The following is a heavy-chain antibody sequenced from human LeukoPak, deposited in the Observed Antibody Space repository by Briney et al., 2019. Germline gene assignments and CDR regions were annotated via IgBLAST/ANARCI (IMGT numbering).Heavy chain of an antibody. J-gene: IGHJ3*02. CDR1: GYTFTSYY. Sequence: ASVKVSCKASGYTFTSYYMHWVRQAPGQGLEWMGIINPSGGSTSYAQKFQGRVTMTRDMSTSTAYMELSRLRSDDTAVYYCARVVYSGYDYESAFDIWGQGTMVTVSS. V-gene: IGHV1-46*01. D-gene: IGHD5-12*01. CDR2: INPSGGST. CDR3: ARVVYSGYDYESAFDI.